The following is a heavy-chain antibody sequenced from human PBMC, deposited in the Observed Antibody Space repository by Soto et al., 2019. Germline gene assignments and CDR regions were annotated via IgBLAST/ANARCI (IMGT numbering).Heavy chain of an antibody. V-gene: IGHV3-30-3*01. CDR2: ISYDGSNK. Sequence: QVQLVESGGGVVQPGRSLRLSCAASGFTFSSYAMHWVRQAPGNGLEWVAVISYDGSNKYYADSVKGRFTISRDNSKNTLYLQMNSLRAEDTAVYYCARDVWTHALPFDYWGQGTLVTVSS. CDR3: ARDVWTHALPFDY. J-gene: IGHJ4*02. D-gene: IGHD2-8*01. CDR1: GFTFSSYA.